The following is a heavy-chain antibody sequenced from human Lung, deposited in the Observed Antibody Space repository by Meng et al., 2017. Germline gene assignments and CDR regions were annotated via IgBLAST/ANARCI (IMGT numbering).Heavy chain of an antibody. CDR3: AILSHCTGGTCYPYDY. CDR1: GYTFTTYG. J-gene: IGHJ4*02. CDR2: ISPYNGYT. D-gene: IGHD2-15*01. V-gene: IGHV1-18*01. Sequence: QVTLMQSGAEGNKPGASVKVSCKASGYTFTTYGISWLRQAPGQGLEWMGWISPYNGYTSSIQKFQGRVTMTTDTSTSTAYMELMSLGSDDTAVYYCAILSHCTGGTCYPYDYWGQGTLVTVSS.